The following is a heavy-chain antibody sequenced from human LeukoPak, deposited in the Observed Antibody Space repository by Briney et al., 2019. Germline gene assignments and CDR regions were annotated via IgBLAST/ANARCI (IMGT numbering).Heavy chain of an antibody. V-gene: IGHV1-69*13. D-gene: IGHD6-13*01. CDR2: IIPIFGTA. CDR3: ARLAAGTLHYMDV. J-gene: IGHJ6*03. CDR1: GGTFGSYA. Sequence: SVKVSCKASGGTFGSYAISWVRQAPGQGLEWMGGIIPIFGTANYAQKFQGRVTIIADESTSIAYMELSSLRSEDTAVYYCARLAAGTLHYMDVWGKGTTVTISS.